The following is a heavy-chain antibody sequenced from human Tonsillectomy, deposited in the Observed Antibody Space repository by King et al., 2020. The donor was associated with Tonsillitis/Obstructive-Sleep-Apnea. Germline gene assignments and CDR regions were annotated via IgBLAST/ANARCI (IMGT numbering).Heavy chain of an antibody. J-gene: IGHJ6*03. CDR2: IYYSWST. D-gene: IGHD2-2*02. V-gene: IGHV4-39*01. Sequence: QLQESGPGLVKPSETLSLTCTVSGCSISSSSYYWGWIRQPPGKGLEWIGSIYYSWSTYYNPSLKSRVTISVDTSKNQFSLKLSSVTAADTAVYYCSRLQYCSSTSCYNPNYYYYYYMDVWGKGTTVTVSS. CDR3: SRLQYCSSTSCYNPNYYYYYYMDV. CDR1: GCSISSSSYY.